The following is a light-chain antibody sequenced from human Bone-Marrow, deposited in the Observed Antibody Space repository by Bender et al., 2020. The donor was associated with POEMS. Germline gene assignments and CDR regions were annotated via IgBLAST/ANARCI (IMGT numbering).Light chain of an antibody. Sequence: QLVLTPSPSASASLGASVKLTCTLSSGHSSYSIAWHQQQPEKGPRFLMKVTSDGTHIKGDGIPDRFSGSSSGAEGYLTISSLQSEDEADYYCQTWGTGIQVFGGGTKLIVL. CDR3: QTWGTGIQV. CDR2: VTSDGTH. J-gene: IGLJ2*01. CDR1: SGHSSYS. V-gene: IGLV4-69*01.